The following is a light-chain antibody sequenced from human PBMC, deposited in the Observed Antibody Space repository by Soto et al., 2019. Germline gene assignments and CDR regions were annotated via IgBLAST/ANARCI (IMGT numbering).Light chain of an antibody. J-gene: IGLJ3*02. CDR1: SNDVGGYKY. Sequence: QSALTQPASVSGSPGQSITISCTGTSNDVGGYKYVSWYQQHPGMAPKLMIYEVTNRPSGVSNRFSGSKSGNTASLTISGLQADDEATYYCTSSTSSRTGVFGGGTQLTVL. CDR2: EVT. CDR3: TSSTSSRTGV. V-gene: IGLV2-14*01.